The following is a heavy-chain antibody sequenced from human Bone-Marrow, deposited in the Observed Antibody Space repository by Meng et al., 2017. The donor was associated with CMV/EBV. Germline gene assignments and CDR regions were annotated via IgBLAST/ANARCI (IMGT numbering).Heavy chain of an antibody. Sequence: GESLKISCAASGFTFSSYEMNWVRQAPGKGLEWVSYISSSGSTIYYADSVKGRFTISRDNAKNSLYLQMNSLRAEDTAVYYCASKGRRNYYYYGMAIWGQGNTVNGAS. CDR3: ASKGRRNYYYYGMAI. CDR2: ISSSGSTI. J-gene: IGHJ6*02. V-gene: IGHV3-48*03. CDR1: GFTFSSYE.